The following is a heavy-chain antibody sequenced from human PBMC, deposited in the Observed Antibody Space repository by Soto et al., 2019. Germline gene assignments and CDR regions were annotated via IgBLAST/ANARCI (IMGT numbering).Heavy chain of an antibody. CDR2: INAGNGNT. CDR3: AKEKAGQTYSYSSDMDV. V-gene: IGHV1-3*01. D-gene: IGHD6-13*01. CDR1: GYTFTSYA. J-gene: IGHJ6*02. Sequence: ASVKVSCKASGYTFTSYAMHWVRQAPGQRLEWMGWINAGNGNTKYSQKFQGRVTITRDTSASTVYMELSSLRSEDTAVYYCAKEKAGQTYSYSSDMDVRGQHTTLTVSS.